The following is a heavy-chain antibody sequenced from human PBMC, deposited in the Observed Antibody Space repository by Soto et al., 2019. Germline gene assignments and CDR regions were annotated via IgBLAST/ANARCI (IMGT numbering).Heavy chain of an antibody. CDR2: ISGTGGST. J-gene: IGHJ4*02. CDR3: AKDELPGIVGPAY. CDR1: GFIFSSYA. Sequence: EVQLLESGGDLVQPGGSPRLSCATSGFIFSSYAMNWVRQAPGKGLEWVSAISGTGGSTYYADSVKGRFTISRDNSKNTLYLQMYSLKVEDTAVYYCAKDELPGIVGPAYWGQGTLVTVSS. D-gene: IGHD1-26*01. V-gene: IGHV3-23*01.